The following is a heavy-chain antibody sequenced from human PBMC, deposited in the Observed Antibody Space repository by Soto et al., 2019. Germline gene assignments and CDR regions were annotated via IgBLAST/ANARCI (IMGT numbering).Heavy chain of an antibody. CDR1: GFTFSSYS. Sequence: GGSLRLSCAASGFTFSSYSMNWVRQAPGKGLEWVSYISSSSSTIYYADSVKGRFTISRDNAKNSLYLQMNSLRAEDTAVYYCAREERVVVAATLGVYYYYMDVWGKGTTVTVSS. J-gene: IGHJ6*03. CDR2: ISSSSSTI. V-gene: IGHV3-48*01. CDR3: AREERVVVAATLGVYYYYMDV. D-gene: IGHD2-15*01.